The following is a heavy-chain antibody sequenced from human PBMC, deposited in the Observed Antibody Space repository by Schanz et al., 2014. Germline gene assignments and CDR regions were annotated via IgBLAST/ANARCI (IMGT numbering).Heavy chain of an antibody. CDR1: GFTFSSYS. CDR2: ISSSSSYI. J-gene: IGHJ6*03. Sequence: EVQLVESGGGLVKPGGSLRLSCAASGFTFSSYSMNWVRQAPGKGLEWVSSISSSSSYIYYADSVKGRFTISRDNAKNSLYLQMNSLRAEDTAVYYCARGNNFDYGDAFFNYYYYYMDVWGKGTTVTVSS. D-gene: IGHD4-17*01. CDR3: ARGNNFDYGDAFFNYYYYYMDV. V-gene: IGHV3-21*01.